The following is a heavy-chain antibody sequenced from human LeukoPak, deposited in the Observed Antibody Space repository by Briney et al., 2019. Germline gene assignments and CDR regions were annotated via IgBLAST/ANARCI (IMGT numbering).Heavy chain of an antibody. Sequence: ASVKVSCKASGYTFTSYYMHWVRQAPGQGLEWMGIINPSGGSTSYAQKFQGRVTMTRDTSTSTVYMELNSLRADDTAVYYCVKDSPPRYSGSPPAYWGQGTLVTVSS. J-gene: IGHJ4*02. V-gene: IGHV1-46*01. CDR2: INPSGGST. CDR3: VKDSPPRYSGSPPAY. CDR1: GYTFTSYY. D-gene: IGHD1-26*01.